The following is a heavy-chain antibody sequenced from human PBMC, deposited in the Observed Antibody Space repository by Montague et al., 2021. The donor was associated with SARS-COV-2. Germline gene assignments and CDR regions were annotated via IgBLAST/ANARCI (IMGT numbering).Heavy chain of an antibody. V-gene: IGHV4-59*12. D-gene: IGHD5-24*01. CDR2: IYYSGST. J-gene: IGHJ2*01. CDR3: ARDGYNAHQNYWYFDL. CDR1: CGSISTYY. Sequence: SETLSLTCTVSCGSISTYYWSWFRQPPRKRLVWFGYIYYSGSTNYSTPLKSRVTISVDTSKNQFSLKWSSVTAAETAVYYCARDGYNAHQNYWYFDLWGRGTLVTVSS.